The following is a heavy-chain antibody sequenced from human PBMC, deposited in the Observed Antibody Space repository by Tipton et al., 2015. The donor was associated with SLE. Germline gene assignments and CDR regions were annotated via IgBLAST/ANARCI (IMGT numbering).Heavy chain of an antibody. J-gene: IGHJ4*02. CDR1: GGSTSSSSYY. D-gene: IGHD4-17*01. V-gene: IGHV4-39*07. CDR2: IYYSGST. CDR3: ARAVYYGDYVDY. Sequence: LRLSCTVSGGSTSSSSYYWGWIRQPPGKGLEWIGSIYYSGSTYYNPSLKSRVTISVDTSKNQFSLKLSSVTAADTAVYYCARAVYYGDYVDYWGQGTLVTVSS.